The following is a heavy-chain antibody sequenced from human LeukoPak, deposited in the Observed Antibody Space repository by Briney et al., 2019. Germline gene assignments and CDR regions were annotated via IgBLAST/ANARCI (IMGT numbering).Heavy chain of an antibody. J-gene: IGHJ4*02. CDR3: AKEYYDYVWGTYRYLHY. CDR2: ISYDGSNK. D-gene: IGHD3-16*02. V-gene: IGHV3-30*18. CDR1: GFTFSRNG. Sequence: GGSLRLSCAASGFTFSRNGMAWVRQAPGKGLEWVAFISYDGSNKYYADSVKGRFTISRDNSKNTLYLQMNSLRAEDTAVYYCAKEYYDYVWGTYRYLHYWGQGTLVTVSS.